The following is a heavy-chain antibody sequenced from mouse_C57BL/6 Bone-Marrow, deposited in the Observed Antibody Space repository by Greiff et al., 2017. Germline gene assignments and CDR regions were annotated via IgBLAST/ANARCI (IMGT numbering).Heavy chain of an antibody. V-gene: IGHV5-6*01. CDR2: ISSGGSYT. D-gene: IGHD1-1*01. J-gene: IGHJ4*01. CDR1: GFTFSSYG. CDR3: ARRDYGSSTYYAMDY. Sequence: EVKLMESGGDLVKPGGSLKLSCAASGFTFSSYGMSWVRQTPDKRLEWVATISSGGSYTYSPDSVKGRFTISRDKAKNNLYLQMSSLKSEDTAMYYWARRDYGSSTYYAMDYWGQGTSVTVSS.